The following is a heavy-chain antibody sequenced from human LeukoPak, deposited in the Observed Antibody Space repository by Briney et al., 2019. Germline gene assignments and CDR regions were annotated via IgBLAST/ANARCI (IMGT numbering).Heavy chain of an antibody. V-gene: IGHV4-59*01. Sequence: PSETLSLTCTVSGVSISSYYWSWIRQAPGKGLEWIGDIYYSGGTNYNPSLKSRVMISVDTSKTQFSLKLSSVTAADPAVYYCARLGYCSGGSCYAHAPYYYYYYMDVSGKGTTVTVSS. CDR1: GVSISSYY. CDR3: ARLGYCSGGSCYAHAPYYYYYYMDV. D-gene: IGHD2-15*01. J-gene: IGHJ6*03. CDR2: IYYSGGT.